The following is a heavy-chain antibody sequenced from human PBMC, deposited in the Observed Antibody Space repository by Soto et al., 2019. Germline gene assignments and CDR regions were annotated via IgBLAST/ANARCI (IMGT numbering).Heavy chain of an antibody. J-gene: IGHJ4*02. Sequence: EVQLVESGGALVQPGESLRLTCAASGFTVSNNYMSWVRQAPGKGLEWVSVIYSGGSNYYADSVRGRFTISRDDSKNTLYLQMNSLRAEDTAMYYCARDVGKWADFWGQGTLVTVSS. D-gene: IGHD2-15*01. CDR3: ARDVGKWADF. CDR2: IYSGGSN. V-gene: IGHV3-66*01. CDR1: GFTVSNNY.